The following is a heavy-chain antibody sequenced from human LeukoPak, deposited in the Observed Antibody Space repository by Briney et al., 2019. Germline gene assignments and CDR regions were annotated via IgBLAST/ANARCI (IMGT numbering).Heavy chain of an antibody. V-gene: IGHV4-4*09. CDR2: IYTSGST. J-gene: IGHJ3*02. CDR1: GGSMGNDF. CDR3: ARPYSSAWHGAFDI. Sequence: SETLSLTCTVSGGSMGNDFWSWIRQPPGKGLEWIGDIYTSGSTIYNPSLESRVTISVDTSKNHFSLKLSSVTAADTAVYYCARPYSSAWHGAFDIWGQGTLVTVSS. D-gene: IGHD6-19*01.